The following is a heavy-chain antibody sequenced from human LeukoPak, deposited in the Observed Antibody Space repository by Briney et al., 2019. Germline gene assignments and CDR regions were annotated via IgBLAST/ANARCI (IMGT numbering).Heavy chain of an antibody. CDR3: ARDQTYYDSSGYSLYAFDI. CDR2: IYTSGST. Sequence: SETLSLTCTGSGGSISSYYWSWIRQPAGKGLEWIGRIYTSGSTNYNPSLKSRVTISVDTSKNQFSLKLSSVTAADTAVYYCARDQTYYDSSGYSLYAFDIWGQGTMVTVSS. V-gene: IGHV4-4*07. J-gene: IGHJ3*02. CDR1: GGSISSYY. D-gene: IGHD3-22*01.